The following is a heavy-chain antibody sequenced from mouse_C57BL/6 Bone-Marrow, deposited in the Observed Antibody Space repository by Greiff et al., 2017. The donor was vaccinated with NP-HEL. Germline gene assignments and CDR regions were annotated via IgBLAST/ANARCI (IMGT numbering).Heavy chain of an antibody. D-gene: IGHD2-3*01. J-gene: IGHJ3*01. CDR2: IYPRSGNT. Sequence: QVQLQESGGGLARPGASLKLSCKAYGYNFPSHGISWVQKRTGQGLEWIGEIYPRSGNTYYNGKFKGKATLTADKSSSTAYMELRSLTSEDSAVYFCARDLCLFAYWGQGTLVTVSA. V-gene: IGHV1-81*01. CDR1: GYNFPSHG. CDR3: ARDLCLFAY.